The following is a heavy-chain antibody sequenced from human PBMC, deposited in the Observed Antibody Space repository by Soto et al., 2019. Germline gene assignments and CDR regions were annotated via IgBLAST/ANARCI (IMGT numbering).Heavy chain of an antibody. J-gene: IGHJ5*02. CDR2: IHNSGTT. V-gene: IGHV4-59*01. CDR3: AEARDHYLVYDL. Sequence: WTWIRQSPGKGLEWIGYIHNSGTTNSNPSLRSRISLSIDTSKNQCSLKLSSVSAADTAVYYCAEARDHYLVYDLWGQGTLVSVSS. D-gene: IGHD6-6*01.